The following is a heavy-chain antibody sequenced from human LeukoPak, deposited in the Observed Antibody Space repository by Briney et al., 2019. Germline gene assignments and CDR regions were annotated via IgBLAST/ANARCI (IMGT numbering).Heavy chain of an antibody. CDR3: ARDRRVIAAAGSTVVFDY. V-gene: IGHV3-23*01. J-gene: IGHJ4*02. D-gene: IGHD6-13*01. CDR1: GFTFSNYA. CDR2: IGGSGVST. Sequence: GGSLRLACAASGFTFSNYAMSWVRQAPGKGLEWVSAIGGSGVSTYYAESVKGRFTISRDNAKNSLYLQMNSLRAEDTAVYYCARDRRVIAAAGSTVVFDYWGQGTLVTVSS.